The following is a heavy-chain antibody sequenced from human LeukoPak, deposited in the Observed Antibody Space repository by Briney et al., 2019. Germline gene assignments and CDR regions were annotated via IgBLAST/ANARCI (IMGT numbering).Heavy chain of an antibody. CDR1: GFTFSSYA. CDR3: ERDKLPPYYYYGMDV. J-gene: IGHJ6*02. V-gene: IGHV3-30-3*01. CDR2: ISYDGSNK. Sequence: GGSLRLSCAASGFTFSSYAMHWVRQAPGKGLEWVAVISYDGSNKYYADSVKGRFTISRDNSKNTLYLQMNSLRAEDTAVYYCERDKLPPYYYYGMDVWGQGTTVTVSS. D-gene: IGHD1-7*01.